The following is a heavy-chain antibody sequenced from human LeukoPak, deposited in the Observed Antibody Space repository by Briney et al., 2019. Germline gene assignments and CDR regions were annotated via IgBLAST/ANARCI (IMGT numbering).Heavy chain of an antibody. J-gene: IGHJ3*02. CDR1: GGSISSYY. CDR2: IYYSGST. CDR3: ARVSKDAFDI. V-gene: IGHV4-59*01. Sequence: SETLSLTCTVSGGSISSYYWSWIRQPPGKGLEWIGYIYYSGSTNYNPSLKSRVTISVDTSKNQFSLKLSSVTTADTAVYYCARVSKDAFDIWGQGTMVTVSS.